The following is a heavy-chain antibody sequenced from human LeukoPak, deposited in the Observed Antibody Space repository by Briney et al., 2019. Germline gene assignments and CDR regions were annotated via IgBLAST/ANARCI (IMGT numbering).Heavy chain of an antibody. CDR3: ARGGRRITMVRGVMGCDY. Sequence: ASVKVSCKASGYTFTDYYMHWVRQAPGQGLEWMGWINPNSGGTNYAQKFQGRVTMTRDTSISTAYMELSRLRSDDTAVYYCARGGRRITMVRGVMGCDYWGQGTLVTVSS. CDR2: INPNSGGT. V-gene: IGHV1-2*02. CDR1: GYTFTDYY. J-gene: IGHJ4*02. D-gene: IGHD3-10*01.